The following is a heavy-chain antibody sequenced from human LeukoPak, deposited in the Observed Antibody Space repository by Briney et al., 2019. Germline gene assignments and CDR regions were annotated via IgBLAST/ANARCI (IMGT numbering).Heavy chain of an antibody. Sequence: PSETESLTCTVSGGSISSYSWNWIRQPAGKGLEWIGRIHTSGSTNYNPSLKSRITMSVDTSKNQFSLKLSSVTAADTAVYYCARGKVVAGTPGQNSWDYWGQGTLVTVSS. CDR1: GGSISSYS. J-gene: IGHJ4*02. V-gene: IGHV4-4*07. CDR3: ARGKVVAGTPGQNSWDY. D-gene: IGHD6-19*01. CDR2: IHTSGST.